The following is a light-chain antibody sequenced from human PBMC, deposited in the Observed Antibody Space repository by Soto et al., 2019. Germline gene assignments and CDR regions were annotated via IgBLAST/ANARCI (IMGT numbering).Light chain of an antibody. J-gene: IGLJ2*01. CDR3: TSYTTTSGLNVV. V-gene: IGLV2-14*03. Sequence: QSALTRPASVSGSPGQSIAIPCTGTGSDVGGFTYVSWYQQHPGRAPKLMIYDVSDRPSGVSYRFSGSKSGNTASLTISGLQADDEATYYCTSYTTTSGLNVVFGGGTKLTVL. CDR1: GSDVGGFTY. CDR2: DVS.